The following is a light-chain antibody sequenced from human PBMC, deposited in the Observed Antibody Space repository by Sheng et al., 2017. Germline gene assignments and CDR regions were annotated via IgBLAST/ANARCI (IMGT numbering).Light chain of an antibody. CDR3: QQSASFPPT. Sequence: IQMTQSPSTVSAFVGDSLTITCRASRGISSWLAWYQQKPGKAPKFLIYTASTLSTAVTSRFSGSGSGTDFTLTITNLQPEDFATYYCQQSASFPPTFG. CDR1: RGISSW. CDR2: TAS. J-gene: IGKJ5*01. V-gene: IGKV1-12*01.